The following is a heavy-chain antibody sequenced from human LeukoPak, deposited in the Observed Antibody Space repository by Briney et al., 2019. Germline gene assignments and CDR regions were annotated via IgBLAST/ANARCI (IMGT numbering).Heavy chain of an antibody. CDR2: ISGSGGST. Sequence: QAGGSLRLSCAASGFTFSSYGMSWVRQAPGKGLEWVSFISGSGGSTYYVDSVKGRFTISRDNSKNTLYLQMNSLRAEDTAVYYCARALYYYDSSGSQRADAFDIWGQGTMVTVSS. D-gene: IGHD3-22*01. J-gene: IGHJ3*02. CDR1: GFTFSSYG. V-gene: IGHV3-23*01. CDR3: ARALYYYDSSGSQRADAFDI.